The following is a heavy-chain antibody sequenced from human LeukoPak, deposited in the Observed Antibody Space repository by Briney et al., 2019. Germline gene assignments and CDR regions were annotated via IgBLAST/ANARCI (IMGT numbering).Heavy chain of an antibody. Sequence: ASVKVSCKASGYTFTSYAMNWVRQAPGQGLEWMGWINTNTGNPTYAQGFTGRFVFSLDTSVSTAYLQISSLKAEDTAVYYCARDFEDVGAVNYYYYYYMDVWGKGTTVTVSS. J-gene: IGHJ6*03. CDR1: GYTFTSYA. CDR3: ARDFEDVGAVNYYYYYYMDV. D-gene: IGHD1-26*01. CDR2: INTNTGNP. V-gene: IGHV7-4-1*02.